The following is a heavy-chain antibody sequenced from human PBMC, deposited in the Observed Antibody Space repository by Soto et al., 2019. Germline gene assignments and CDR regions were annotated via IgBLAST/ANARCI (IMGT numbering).Heavy chain of an antibody. CDR2: ISSSGTTI. CDR1: GFTFSAYE. V-gene: IGHV3-48*03. D-gene: IGHD1-26*01. CDR3: ARASGSYSDY. J-gene: IGHJ4*02. Sequence: GGSLRLSCAASGFTFSAYEMNWLRQAPGKGLEWVSYISSSGTTIYYADSVKGRFTISRDNARDSLYLQMNSLRAEDTAVYYCARASGSYSDYWGQGTLVTVSS.